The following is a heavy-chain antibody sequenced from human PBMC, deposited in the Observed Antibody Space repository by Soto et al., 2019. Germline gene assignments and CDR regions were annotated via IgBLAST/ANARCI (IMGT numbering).Heavy chain of an antibody. V-gene: IGHV1-69*13. J-gene: IGHJ6*02. CDR1: GGTFSSYA. D-gene: IGHD6-13*01. CDR2: IIPIFGTA. Sequence: ASVKVSCKASGGTFSSYAISWVRQAPGQGLEWMGGIIPIFGTANYAQKFQGRVTITADESTSTAYMELSSLRSEDTAVYYCARATSIAGHYYGMDVWGQGTTVTVSS. CDR3: ARATSIAGHYYGMDV.